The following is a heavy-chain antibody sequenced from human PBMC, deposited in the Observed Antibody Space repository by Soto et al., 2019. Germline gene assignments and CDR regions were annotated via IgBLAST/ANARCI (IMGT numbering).Heavy chain of an antibody. Sequence: GGSLRLSCAASGFTFSNAWMSWVHQAPGKGLEWVGRIKSKTDGGTTDYAAPVKGRFTISRDDSKNTLYLQMNSLKTEDTAVYYCTTDSHCSSASCCAYYYYGMDVWGQGTTVTVSS. V-gene: IGHV3-15*01. D-gene: IGHD2-2*01. CDR1: GFTFSNAW. J-gene: IGHJ6*02. CDR2: IKSKTDGGTT. CDR3: TTDSHCSSASCCAYYYYGMDV.